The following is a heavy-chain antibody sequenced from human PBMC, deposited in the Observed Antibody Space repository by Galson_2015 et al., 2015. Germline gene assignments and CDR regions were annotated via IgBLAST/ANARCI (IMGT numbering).Heavy chain of an antibody. CDR2: IYPGDSDT. CDR3: ARHLLGSFYYYGMDV. V-gene: IGHV5-51*01. D-gene: IGHD2-8*02. J-gene: IGHJ6*02. CDR1: GYSFTSYW. Sequence: QSGAEVTKPGESLQISCKGSGYSFTSYWIGWVRQMPGKGLEWMGIIYPGDSDTRYSPSFQGQVTISADKSISTAYLQWSSLKASDTAMYYCARHLLGSFYYYGMDVWGQGTTVTVSS.